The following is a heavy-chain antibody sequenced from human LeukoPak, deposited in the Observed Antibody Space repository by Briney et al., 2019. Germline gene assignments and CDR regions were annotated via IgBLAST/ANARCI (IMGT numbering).Heavy chain of an antibody. V-gene: IGHV4-31*03. CDR2: IYFSGST. J-gene: IGHJ5*02. Sequence: SQTLFLTCTFSGGSLSRGGYYLSWIRPPPGEGLGGVGGIYFSGSTYYNPSLKSRVTISVDTSKNQFSLKLSSVTAADTAVYYCARVSASPGIAAAGWFDPWGQGTLVTVSS. CDR1: GGSLSRGGYY. CDR3: ARVSASPGIAAAGWFDP. D-gene: IGHD6-13*01.